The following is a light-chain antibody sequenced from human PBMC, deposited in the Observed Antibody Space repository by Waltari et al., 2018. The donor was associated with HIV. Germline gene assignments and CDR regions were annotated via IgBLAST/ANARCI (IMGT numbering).Light chain of an antibody. CDR3: MQSIKLSLT. Sequence: IVLTQPPLSLSVTPGQPASISCKSSQSRLHTDGKTYLYWYVQKAGHPPQLLINEVSKRVSRGPDRFSGGGSGTEFSLKIRRVEAEDVGIYYCMQSIKLSLTFGGGTKVEIK. CDR2: EVS. V-gene: IGKV2D-29*01. J-gene: IGKJ4*01. CDR1: QSRLHTDGKTY.